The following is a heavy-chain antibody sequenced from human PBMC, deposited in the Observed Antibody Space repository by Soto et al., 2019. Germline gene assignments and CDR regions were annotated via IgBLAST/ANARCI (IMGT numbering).Heavy chain of an antibody. J-gene: IGHJ4*02. D-gene: IGHD1-1*01. CDR3: THDFSPSTATYFAW. CDR1: GFIFGNYW. CDR2: ITGDGRSA. Sequence: GGSLRLSCAASGFIFGNYWMHWVRQAPGKGLVWVSRITGDGRSASHADSVRGRFTISRDNAKNTLYLQMNSLRDDDTAVYYCTHDFSPSTATYFAWWGQGTLVTVSS. V-gene: IGHV3-74*01.